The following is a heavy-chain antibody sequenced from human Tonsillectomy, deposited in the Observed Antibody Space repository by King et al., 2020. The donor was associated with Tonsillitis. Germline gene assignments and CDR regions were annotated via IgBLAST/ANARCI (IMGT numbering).Heavy chain of an antibody. D-gene: IGHD4-23*01. Sequence: VQLVESGGGVVQPGRSLRLSCAASEFTFSTYAMHWVRQAPGKGLEWVAVISNDGSEKYYADSVKGRFTISRNNSRNTLYLQMNSLRAEDTAVYHCAKDLGYGGKSGYYGMDVCGQGNTVTVSS. CDR3: AKDLGYGGKSGYYGMDV. CDR1: EFTFSTYA. V-gene: IGHV3-30*04. CDR2: ISNDGSEK. J-gene: IGHJ6*02.